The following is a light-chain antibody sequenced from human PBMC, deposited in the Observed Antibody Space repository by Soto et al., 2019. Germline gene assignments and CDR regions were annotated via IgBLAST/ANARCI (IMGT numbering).Light chain of an antibody. V-gene: IGKV3-15*01. J-gene: IGKJ2*01. CDR1: QSVSTN. Sequence: EIVLTQSPGTLSVSPGERANLSCRASQSVSTNLAWFQQKPRQAPRLLIYGASTRATGIPARFSGSGSGTEFTLTINSLQSEDLAVYYCQQSNNWPYTFGQGTKLEV. CDR2: GAS. CDR3: QQSNNWPYT.